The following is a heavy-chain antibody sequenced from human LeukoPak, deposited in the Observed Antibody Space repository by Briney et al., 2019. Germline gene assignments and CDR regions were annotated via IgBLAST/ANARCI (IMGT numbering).Heavy chain of an antibody. Sequence: ASVKVSCKASGYTFTGYYMHWVRQAPGQGLEWMGWISAYNGNTNYAQKLQGRVTMTTDTSTSTAYMELRSLRSDDTAVYYCARDGTYYYDSSGYNYWGQGTLVTVSS. V-gene: IGHV1-18*04. J-gene: IGHJ4*02. CDR1: GYTFTGYY. CDR3: ARDGTYYYDSSGYNY. D-gene: IGHD3-22*01. CDR2: ISAYNGNT.